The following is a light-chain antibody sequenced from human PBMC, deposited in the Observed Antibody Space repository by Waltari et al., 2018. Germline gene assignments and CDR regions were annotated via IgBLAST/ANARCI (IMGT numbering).Light chain of an antibody. V-gene: IGKV1-39*01. J-gene: IGKJ1*01. CDR3: QQSNSYPWA. Sequence: IQMTQSPSSLSASVGDRVTITCRSSQSIGNFLNWYQQKPGQAPNLLVYAASSLQSGVPSRFSRSGSGTGFTLTISRLQPEDLATYFCQQSNSYPWAFGQGTKVEIK. CDR1: QSIGNF. CDR2: AAS.